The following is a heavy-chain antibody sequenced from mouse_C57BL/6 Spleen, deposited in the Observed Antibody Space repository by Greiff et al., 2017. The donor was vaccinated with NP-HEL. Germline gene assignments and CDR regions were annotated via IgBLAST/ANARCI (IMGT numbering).Heavy chain of an antibody. CDR1: GYTFTSYW. D-gene: IGHD2-4*01. CDR3: ALIYYDYDGFAY. J-gene: IGHJ3*01. Sequence: VKLQQPGAELVMPGASVKLSCKASGYTFTSYWMHWVKQRPGQGLEWIGEIDPSDSYTNYNQKFKGKSTLTVDKSSSTAYMQLSSLTSEDSAVYYGALIYYDYDGFAYWGQGTLVTVSA. V-gene: IGHV1-69*01. CDR2: IDPSDSYT.